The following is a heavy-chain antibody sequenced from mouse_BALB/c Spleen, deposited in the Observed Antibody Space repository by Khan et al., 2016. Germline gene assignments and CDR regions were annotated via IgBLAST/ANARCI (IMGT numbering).Heavy chain of an antibody. J-gene: IGHJ4*01. CDR2: ISSGSSTI. V-gene: IGHV5-17*02. CDR3: ARAGTWAMDY. D-gene: IGHD3-1*01. CDR1: GFTFSSFG. Sequence: EVELVESGGGLVQPGGSRKLSCAASGFTFSSFGMHWVRQAPEKGLEWVAYISSGSSTIYYADTVKGRFTISRDNPKNTLFLQMTSLRSEDTAMYYCARAGTWAMDYWGQGPSVTVSS.